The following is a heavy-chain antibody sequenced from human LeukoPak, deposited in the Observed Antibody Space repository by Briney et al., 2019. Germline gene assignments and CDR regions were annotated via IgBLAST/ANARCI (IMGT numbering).Heavy chain of an antibody. V-gene: IGHV3-7*01. CDR2: IKQDGSEK. CDR1: GFTISNYW. J-gene: IGHJ4*02. D-gene: IGHD6-19*01. CDR3: ARWGSSGWFQGGAFDY. Sequence: GGSPRLSCAASGFTISNYWMSWVRQAPGKGLEWVANIKQDGSEKYYGDSVKGRFTVSRDNAKNSLYLQMNSLRAEDTAVYYCARWGSSGWFQGGAFDYWGQGTLVTVSS.